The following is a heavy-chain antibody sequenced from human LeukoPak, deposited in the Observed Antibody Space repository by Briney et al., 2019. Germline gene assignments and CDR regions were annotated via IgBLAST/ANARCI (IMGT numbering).Heavy chain of an antibody. V-gene: IGHV3-21*01. CDR2: ISSTGAYI. D-gene: IGHD6-13*01. Sequence: GGSLRLSCATSGFIFSSDSMIWVRQAPGKGLEWVSSISSTGAYIYYADSLKGRFTISRDNAKNSLYLQMNSLRADDTAVYYCARGLAAAGTWGPYWGQGTLVTVSS. CDR3: ARGLAAAGTWGPY. J-gene: IGHJ4*02. CDR1: GFIFSSDS.